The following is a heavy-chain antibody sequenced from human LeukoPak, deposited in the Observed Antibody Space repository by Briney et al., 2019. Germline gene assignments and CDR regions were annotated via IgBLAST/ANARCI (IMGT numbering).Heavy chain of an antibody. J-gene: IGHJ4*02. CDR2: IYSGGST. Sequence: PGGSLRLSCAASGFTVSSNYMSWVRQAPGKGLEWVSVIYSGGSTYYADSVKGRFTISRDNSKNTLYLQMDSLRAEDTAVYYCAREFRSYFDYWGQGTLVTVSS. CDR1: GFTVSSNY. V-gene: IGHV3-53*01. CDR3: AREFRSYFDY. D-gene: IGHD3-10*01.